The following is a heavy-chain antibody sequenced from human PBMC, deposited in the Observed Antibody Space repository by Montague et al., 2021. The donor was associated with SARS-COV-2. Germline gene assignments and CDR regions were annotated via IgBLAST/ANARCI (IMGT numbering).Heavy chain of an antibody. J-gene: IGHJ4*02. CDR1: GASISSSENS. Sequence: ETLSLTCTVSGASISSSENSWGWIRQSPGKELEWFGSIFYSGTTYFNPSLRSRIAISVDTSKNQFSLKVTSVTAADTAVYYCARHVAFGGVIVALDYWGQGHLVSVSS. V-gene: IGHV4-39*01. CDR3: ARHVAFGGVIVALDY. D-gene: IGHD3-16*02. CDR2: IFYSGTT.